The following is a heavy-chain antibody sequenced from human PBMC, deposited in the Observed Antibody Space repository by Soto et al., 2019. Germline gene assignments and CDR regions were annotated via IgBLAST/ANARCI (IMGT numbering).Heavy chain of an antibody. CDR1: GFSFRHAW. J-gene: IGHJ6*02. Sequence: EAQLVESGGGLAKPGGSLRLSCAASGFSFRHAWMNWGRQAPVKGLEWVGRIKSRVDGGATDCAAPVKGRFTVSRDDSENTVYRQMNRLKTEDTATYYCTATAAPGVEVWGPGTTFIVSS. CDR2: IKSRVDGGAT. CDR3: TATAAPGVEV. V-gene: IGHV3-15*07. D-gene: IGHD6-25*01.